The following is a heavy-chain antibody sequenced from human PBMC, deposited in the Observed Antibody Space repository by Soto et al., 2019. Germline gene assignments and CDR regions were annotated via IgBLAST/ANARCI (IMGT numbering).Heavy chain of an antibody. CDR3: ARVSSSWELVSYFDV. CDR1: GGSVSSVSYD. J-gene: IGHJ4*02. CDR2: IYYRGST. D-gene: IGHD6-13*01. V-gene: IGHV4-61*01. Sequence: XXTLSLPFTVSGGSVSSVSYDWRSIRQPPGKGVVCMGYIYYRGSTNYTPSLKIRVTISVDTSKNQFSLKLGFLTAPDTAVYYCARVSSSWELVSYFDVGGQGTLFTVPS.